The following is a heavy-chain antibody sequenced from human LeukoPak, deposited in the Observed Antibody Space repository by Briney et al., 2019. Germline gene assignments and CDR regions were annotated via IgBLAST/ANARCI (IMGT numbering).Heavy chain of an antibody. CDR1: GFTFSSYW. D-gene: IGHD6-19*01. CDR2: INSDGSSI. CDR3: ARASYSSGWYFDY. Sequence: GGSLRLSCAASGFTFSSYWMHWVRQAPGKGLVRVSRINSDGSSISCADSVKGRFTISRDNAKNTLYLQMNSLRAEDTAVYYCARASYSSGWYFDYWGQGTLVTVSS. V-gene: IGHV3-74*01. J-gene: IGHJ4*02.